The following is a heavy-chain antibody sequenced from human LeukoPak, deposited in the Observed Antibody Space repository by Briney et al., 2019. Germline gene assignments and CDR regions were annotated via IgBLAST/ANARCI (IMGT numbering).Heavy chain of an antibody. CDR2: INHSGST. CDR1: GGSFSGYY. J-gene: IGHJ6*02. D-gene: IGHD4-11*01. V-gene: IGHV4-34*01. CDR3: ARGVVEYDYSNYVVYGMDV. Sequence: SPSETLSLTCAVYGGSFSGYYWSWIRRPPGKGLEWIGEINHSGSTNYNPSLKSRVTISVDTSKNQFSLKLSSVTAADTAVYYCARGVVEYDYSNYVVYGMDVWGQGTTVTVSS.